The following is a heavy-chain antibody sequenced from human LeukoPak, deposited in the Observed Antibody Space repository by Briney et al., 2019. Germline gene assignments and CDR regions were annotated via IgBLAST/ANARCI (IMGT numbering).Heavy chain of an antibody. CDR2: IYYSGST. V-gene: IGHV4-59*01. CDR3: ARGRAAAGKGAFDI. CDR1: GGSISSYY. J-gene: IGHJ3*02. Sequence: SETLSLTCTVSGGSISSYYWSWIRQPPGKGLEWIGYIYYSGSTNYNPSLKSRVTISVDTSKNQFSLKLSSVTAADTAVYYCARGRAAAGKGAFDIWGQGTMVTVSS. D-gene: IGHD6-13*01.